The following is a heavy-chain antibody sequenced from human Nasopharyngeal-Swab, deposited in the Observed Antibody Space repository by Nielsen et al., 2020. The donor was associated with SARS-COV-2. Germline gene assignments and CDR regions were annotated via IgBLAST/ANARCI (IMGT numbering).Heavy chain of an antibody. CDR2: ISYDGSNK. D-gene: IGHD1-26*01. CDR3: ARPYSGSYWSYFDY. V-gene: IGHV3-30*09. Sequence: GSLRLSCIASGFTFSSHAMHWVREAPGKGEEWVAVISYDGSNKYYAESVKGRLAISRDNSKNTLYLKMNSLRAEDTAVYYCARPYSGSYWSYFDYWGQGTLVTVSS. CDR1: GFTFSSHA. J-gene: IGHJ4*02.